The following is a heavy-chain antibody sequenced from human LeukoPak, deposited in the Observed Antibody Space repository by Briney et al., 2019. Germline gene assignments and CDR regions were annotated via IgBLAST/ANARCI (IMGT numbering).Heavy chain of an antibody. Sequence: PGGSLRLSCTVSGFTVSSNSMSWVRQAPGKGLEWVSFIYSDNTHYSDSVKGRFTISRDNSKNTLYLQMNSLRVEDTAVYYCAKPPTGNVKFDSWGQGTLVTVSS. CDR3: AKPPTGNVKFDS. CDR2: IYSDNT. V-gene: IGHV3-53*01. D-gene: IGHD1-1*01. CDR1: GFTVSSNS. J-gene: IGHJ4*02.